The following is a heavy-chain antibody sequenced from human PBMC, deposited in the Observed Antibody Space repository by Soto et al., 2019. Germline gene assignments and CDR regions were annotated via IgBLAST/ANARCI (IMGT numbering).Heavy chain of an antibody. D-gene: IGHD4-17*01. CDR3: ARVGGATVTGYYYYYMDV. J-gene: IGHJ6*03. V-gene: IGHV1-18*01. Sequence: ASVKVSCKASGYTFTSYGISWVRQAPGQGLEWMGWISAYNGNTNYAQKLQGRVTMTTDTSTSTAYMELRSLRSDDTAVYYCARVGGATVTGYYYYYMDVWGKGTTVTVSS. CDR1: GYTFTSYG. CDR2: ISAYNGNT.